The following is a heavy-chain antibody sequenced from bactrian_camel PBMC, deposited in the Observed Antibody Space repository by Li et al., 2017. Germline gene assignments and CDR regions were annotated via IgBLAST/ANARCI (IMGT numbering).Heavy chain of an antibody. CDR3: VRGGLAYAGMS. V-gene: IGHV3S28*01. CDR2: VDTSLGTT. D-gene: IGHD1*01. Sequence: QLVESGGGSVQSGGSLRLSCAASRYTYSTYCLGWLRQAPGKEREAVATVDTSLGTTWYVDSVKGRFTISQDNSKNTLSLQMNSLKPEDTAVYYCVRGGLAYAGMSWGQGTQVTVS. J-gene: IGHJ4*01. CDR1: RYTYSTYC.